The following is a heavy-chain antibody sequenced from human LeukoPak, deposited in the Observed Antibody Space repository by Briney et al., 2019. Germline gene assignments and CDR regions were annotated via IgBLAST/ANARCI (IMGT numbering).Heavy chain of an antibody. CDR3: ARGRIYYVWGSYRPFDY. J-gene: IGHJ4*02. Sequence: SETLSLTCAVYGGSFSGYYWSWIRQLPGKGLEWIGEINHSGSTNYNPSLKSRVTISVDTSKNQFSLKLSSVTAADTAVYYCARGRIYYVWGSYRPFDYWGQGTLVTVSS. V-gene: IGHV4-34*01. D-gene: IGHD3-16*02. CDR1: GGSFSGYY. CDR2: INHSGST.